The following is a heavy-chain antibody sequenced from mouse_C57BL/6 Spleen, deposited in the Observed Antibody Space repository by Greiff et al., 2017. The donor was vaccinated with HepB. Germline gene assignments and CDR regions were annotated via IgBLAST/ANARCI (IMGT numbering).Heavy chain of an antibody. CDR1: GYSFTDYN. J-gene: IGHJ4*01. D-gene: IGHD1-1*01. Sequence: VQLKESGPELVKPGASVKISCKASGYSFTDYNMNWVKQSNGKSLEWIGVINPYNGGTSYNQKFKGKATLTVDKSSSTAYMELNSLTSEDSAVYYCAIHYYGSRSYAMDYWGQGTSVTVSS. CDR3: AIHYYGSRSYAMDY. CDR2: INPYNGGT. V-gene: IGHV1-19*01.